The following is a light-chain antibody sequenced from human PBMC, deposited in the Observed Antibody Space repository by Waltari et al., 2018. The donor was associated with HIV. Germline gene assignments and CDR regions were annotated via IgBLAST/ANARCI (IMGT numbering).Light chain of an antibody. CDR3: TSYGGTNNLL. J-gene: IGLJ2*01. Sequence: QSALSQTPSASGSPGQSVTLFCTGGRWDVGAYNYVSWYQQHPGKAPRLIIYEVNMRPSGVPDLFSGSKSGTTASLTVSGLQAEDEADYYCTSYGGTNNLLFGGGTKLTVL. V-gene: IGLV2-8*01. CDR2: EVN. CDR1: RWDVGAYNY.